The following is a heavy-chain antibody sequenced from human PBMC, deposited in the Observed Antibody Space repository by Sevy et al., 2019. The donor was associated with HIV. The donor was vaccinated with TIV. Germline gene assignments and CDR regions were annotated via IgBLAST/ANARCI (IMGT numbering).Heavy chain of an antibody. CDR1: GFTFSSYE. V-gene: IGHV3-48*03. J-gene: IGHJ1*01. CDR2: ISSSDSMI. CDR3: AREDGSRQYFQY. Sequence: GGSLRLSCVASGFTFSSYEMNWVRQAPGKGLEWVSYISSSDSMIYYEDSVKGRFTISRDNARNSLYLQMNSLRAEDTAVYYCAREDGSRQYFQYWGQGTLVTVSS. D-gene: IGHD6-19*01.